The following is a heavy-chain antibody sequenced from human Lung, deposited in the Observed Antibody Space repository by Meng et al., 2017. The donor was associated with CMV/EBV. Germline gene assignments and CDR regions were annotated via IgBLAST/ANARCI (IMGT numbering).Heavy chain of an antibody. CDR2: IYYTGLT. J-gene: IGHJ5*02. V-gene: IGHV4-39*07. D-gene: IGHD2/OR15-2a*01. CDR3: AGEHTTSGPPYNWFDP. Sequence: QPRLKEPGQGLVKPSETLSLTCSFSDGAITNRNYYWDWIRQPPGKGLEWIGSIYYTGLTYKNPSLKSRVTISVDTSKNQFSLTLTSVTAADTAVYYCAGEHTTSGPPYNWFDPWGQGTLVTVSS. CDR1: DGAITNRNYY.